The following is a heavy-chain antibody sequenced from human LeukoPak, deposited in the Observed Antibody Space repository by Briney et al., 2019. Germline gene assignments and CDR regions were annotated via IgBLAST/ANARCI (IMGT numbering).Heavy chain of an antibody. Sequence: ASVKVSCKASGGTFSSYAISWVRQAPGQGPEWMGGIIPIFGTANYAQKFQGRVTITADESTSTAYMELSSLRSEDTAVYYCARGTVYDILTGYYFDYWGQGTLVTVSS. D-gene: IGHD3-9*01. CDR2: IIPIFGTA. CDR3: ARGTVYDILTGYYFDY. V-gene: IGHV1-69*01. CDR1: GGTFSSYA. J-gene: IGHJ4*02.